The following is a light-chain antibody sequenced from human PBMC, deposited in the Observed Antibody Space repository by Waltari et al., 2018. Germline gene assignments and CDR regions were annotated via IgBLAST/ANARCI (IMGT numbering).Light chain of an antibody. CDR3: SSFAGSSQML. Sequence: QSALTQPPSASGSPGQSVTIPCTGTSSDVGGFDYVSWYQQHPGKVPRLMIYEVSKRPSWVPAPFSCSKSGNTASLTVSGLQVEDEADYYCSSFAGSSQMLFGGGTKLTVL. V-gene: IGLV2-8*01. CDR1: SSDVGGFDY. CDR2: EVS. J-gene: IGLJ2*01.